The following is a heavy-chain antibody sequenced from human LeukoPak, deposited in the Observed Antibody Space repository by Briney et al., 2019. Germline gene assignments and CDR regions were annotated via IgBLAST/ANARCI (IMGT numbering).Heavy chain of an antibody. CDR3: AKSAVRGVPVLGN. Sequence: GGSLRLSCVASGFTFSTYGMHWVRQAPGKGLEWVAFLRYDGSNKFYADSVKGRFTISRDNSKNTLYLQINSLRAEDTVVYYCAKSAVRGVPVLGNWGQGTLVTVSS. V-gene: IGHV3-30*02. CDR1: GFTFSTYG. D-gene: IGHD3-3*01. J-gene: IGHJ4*02. CDR2: LRYDGSNK.